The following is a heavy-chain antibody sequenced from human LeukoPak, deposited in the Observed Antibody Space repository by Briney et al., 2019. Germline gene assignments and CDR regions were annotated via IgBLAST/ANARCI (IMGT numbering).Heavy chain of an antibody. CDR1: GYTFTGYY. D-gene: IGHD3-22*01. J-gene: IGHJ3*02. V-gene: IGHV1-2*04. Sequence: ASVKVSCKASGYTFTGYYMHWVRQAPGQGLEWMGWINPNSGGTNYAQKFQGWVTMTRDTSISTAYMELSRLRSDDTAVYYCATDRGSSGLDAFDIWGQGTMVTVSS. CDR2: INPNSGGT. CDR3: ATDRGSSGLDAFDI.